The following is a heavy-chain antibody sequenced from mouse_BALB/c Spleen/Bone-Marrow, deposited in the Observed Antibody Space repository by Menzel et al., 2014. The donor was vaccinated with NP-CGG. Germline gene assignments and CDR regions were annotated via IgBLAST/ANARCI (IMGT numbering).Heavy chain of an antibody. CDR1: EYEFPSHD. Sequence: EVKLMESGGGLVQPGESLKLSCESNEYEFPSHDMSWVRKTPEKRLELVAAINSDGGSTYYPDTMERRFIISSDNTKKTLYLQMSSLRSEDTALYYCARSSTMYWYFDVWGAGTTVTVSS. J-gene: IGHJ1*01. CDR3: ARSSTMYWYFDV. V-gene: IGHV5-2*01. CDR2: INSDGGST. D-gene: IGHD2-1*01.